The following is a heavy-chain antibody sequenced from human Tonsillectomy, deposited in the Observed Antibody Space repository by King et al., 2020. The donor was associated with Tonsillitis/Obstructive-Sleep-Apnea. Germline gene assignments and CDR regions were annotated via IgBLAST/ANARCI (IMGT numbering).Heavy chain of an antibody. Sequence: VQLVESGGGLVKPGGSLRLSCAASGFSFSITWMNWVRQAPGKGLEWVGRVKSKPDGETTDYAAPVQGRFTISSDDSENTLYLQMNSLKTEDTAVYYCTADTYRSSAQAFDYWGQGTLVTVSS. V-gene: IGHV3-15*01. CDR1: GFSFSITW. J-gene: IGHJ4*02. D-gene: IGHD2-2*01. CDR2: VKSKPDGETT. CDR3: TADTYRSSAQAFDY.